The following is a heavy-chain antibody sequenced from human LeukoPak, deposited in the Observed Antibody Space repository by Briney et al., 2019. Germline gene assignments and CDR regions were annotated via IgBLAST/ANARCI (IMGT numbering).Heavy chain of an antibody. CDR3: AAMVRGVIIPLDAFDI. D-gene: IGHD3-10*01. V-gene: IGHV3-21*01. J-gene: IGHJ3*02. Sequence: SGGSLRLSCAASGFTFSSYSMNWVRQAPGKGLEWVPSISSSSSYIYYADSVEGRFTISRDNAKNSLYLQMNSLRAEDTAVYYCAAMVRGVIIPLDAFDIWGQGTMVTVS. CDR2: ISSSSSYI. CDR1: GFTFSSYS.